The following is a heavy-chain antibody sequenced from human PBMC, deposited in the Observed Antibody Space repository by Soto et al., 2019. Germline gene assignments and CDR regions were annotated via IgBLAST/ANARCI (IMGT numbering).Heavy chain of an antibody. J-gene: IGHJ3*02. CDR2: ISSSVSAI. Sequence: PGGSLRLSCAASGFTFRAYHMSWICQAAGNGQEWVSYISSSVSAIYYADSVKGRFTISRDNAKNSLYLQMNSLRAEDTAVYYCATTEYSSSSGPPRYDAFDIWGQGTMVTVSS. D-gene: IGHD6-6*01. V-gene: IGHV3-11*01. CDR1: GFTFRAYH. CDR3: ATTEYSSSSGPPRYDAFDI.